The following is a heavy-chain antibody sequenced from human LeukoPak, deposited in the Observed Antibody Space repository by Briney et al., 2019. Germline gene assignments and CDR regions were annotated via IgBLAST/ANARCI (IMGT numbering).Heavy chain of an antibody. D-gene: IGHD4-17*01. CDR2: IGGGDGAT. CDR3: AKVPVTTKPYYFDY. Sequence: PGGSLRLSCAASGFRFSSYWMTWVRQAPGKGLEWVSTIGGGDGATYFADSVKGRFTISRDNAKNTLYLQMNSLRAEDTAVYYCAKVPVTTKPYYFDYWGRGTLVTVSS. J-gene: IGHJ4*02. CDR1: GFRFSSYW. V-gene: IGHV3-23*01.